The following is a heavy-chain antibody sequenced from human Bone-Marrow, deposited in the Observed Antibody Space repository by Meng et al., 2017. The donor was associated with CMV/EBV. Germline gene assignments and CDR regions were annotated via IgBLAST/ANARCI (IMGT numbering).Heavy chain of an antibody. CDR1: GGSISGYY. Sequence: SETLSLTCTVSGGSISGYYWSWIRQPPEKGLEWIGYIYDSGNTNYNPPLKSRVTISVDTSKNQFFLNLRSVTAADTAVYYCARRIATTGVRFDPWGQGSLVTVSS. CDR3: ARRIATTGVRFDP. J-gene: IGHJ5*02. D-gene: IGHD6-13*01. V-gene: IGHV4-59*01. CDR2: IYDSGNT.